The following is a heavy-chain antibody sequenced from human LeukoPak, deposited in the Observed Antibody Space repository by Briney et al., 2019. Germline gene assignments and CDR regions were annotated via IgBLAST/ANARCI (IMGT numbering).Heavy chain of an antibody. CDR1: GASLSSYF. D-gene: IGHD2-2*02. J-gene: IGHJ4*02. CDR3: ARGAGQAIYPFDS. V-gene: IGHV4-59*01. Sequence: PSETLSLTCNVSGASLSSYFWSWIRQPPGKGLEWIGYIYYDGYPNYSPSLRSRITISVEKSKSQFSLNLRSVTAADTAVYYCARGAGQAIYPFDSWGQGTLVTVYS. CDR2: IYYDGYP.